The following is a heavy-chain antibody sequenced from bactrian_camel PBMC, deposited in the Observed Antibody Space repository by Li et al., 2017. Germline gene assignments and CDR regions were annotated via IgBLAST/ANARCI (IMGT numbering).Heavy chain of an antibody. V-gene: IGHV3S1*01. CDR1: AVTYAKYC. Sequence: VQLVESGGGSVQGGGSLRLSCAASAVTYAKYCVAWFRQSPGNEREGIAGLYTGGDSTWYHDSVKGRFTISQDNAKNTLYLQMNSLKPEDTAMYYCVRGLRGDSEPNWGQGTQVTVS. CDR3: VRGLRGDSEPN. D-gene: IGHD3*01. CDR2: LYTGGDST. J-gene: IGHJ4*01.